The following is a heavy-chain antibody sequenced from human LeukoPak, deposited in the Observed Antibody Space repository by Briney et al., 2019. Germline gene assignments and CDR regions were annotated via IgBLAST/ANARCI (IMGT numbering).Heavy chain of an antibody. V-gene: IGHV3-23*01. CDR1: GLTFSGSA. CDR2: ISGSGNST. CDR3: ARSIAPGTAIDY. D-gene: IGHD2-21*01. J-gene: IGHJ4*02. Sequence: PGGSLRLSCAASGLTFSGSAMSWVRQAPGKGLEWVSLISGSGNSTYYADSVKGRFTISRDNAKNTLYLQMNSLRAEDTAVYYCARSIAPGTAIDYWGQGTLVTVSS.